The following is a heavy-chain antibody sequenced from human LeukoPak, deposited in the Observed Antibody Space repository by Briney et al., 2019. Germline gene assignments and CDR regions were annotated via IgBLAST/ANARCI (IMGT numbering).Heavy chain of an antibody. CDR2: ISGSGGST. D-gene: IGHD3-3*01. CDR1: GFTFSSYA. CDR3: AKAGPYYDFWSGYYNPSDAFDI. V-gene: IGHV3-23*01. J-gene: IGHJ3*02. Sequence: PGGSLRLSCAASGFTFSSYAMSWVRQAPGKGLEWVSAISGSGGSTYYADSVKGRFTISRDNSKNTLYLQMNSLRAEDTAVYYCAKAGPYYDFWSGYYNPSDAFDIWGQGTMVTVSS.